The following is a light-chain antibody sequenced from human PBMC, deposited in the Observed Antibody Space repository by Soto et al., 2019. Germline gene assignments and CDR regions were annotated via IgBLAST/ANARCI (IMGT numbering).Light chain of an antibody. V-gene: IGLV6-57*01. CDR3: QSFDSSDQV. CDR2: EDN. Sequence: NFMLTQPHSVSESPGKTVTISCTRSSGSIASNYVQWYQQRPGSSPTTVIYEDNQRPSGVPDRFSGSIDSSSNSASLTISGLKTEDEADYYCQSFDSSDQVFGGGTTLTAL. J-gene: IGLJ3*02. CDR1: SGSIASNY.